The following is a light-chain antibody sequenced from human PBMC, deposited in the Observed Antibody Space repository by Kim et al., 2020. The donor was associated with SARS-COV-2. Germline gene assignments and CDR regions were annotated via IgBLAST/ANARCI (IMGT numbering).Light chain of an antibody. CDR1: QSVDRW. CDR2: DAT. V-gene: IGKV1-5*01. CDR3: LQYSTYSYS. J-gene: IGKJ2*03. Sequence: IRLTQSPSNLSASIGDRVSITCRASQSVDRWLAWYQQRPGKAPKLLIYDATDLKSGVPSRFSGRGSGTEFTLTITSLQPDDFGTYYCLQYSTYSYSLGQGTKLEI.